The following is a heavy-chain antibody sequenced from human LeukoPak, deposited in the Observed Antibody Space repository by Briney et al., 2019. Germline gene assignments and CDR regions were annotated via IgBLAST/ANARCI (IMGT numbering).Heavy chain of an antibody. CDR3: AKEGLWFGELGDAFDI. CDR1: GFTFSSYA. V-gene: IGHV3-23*01. CDR2: ISGSGGST. J-gene: IGHJ3*02. Sequence: GGSLRLSCAASGFTFSSYAMSWVRQAPGKGLEWVSAISGSGGSTYYADSVKGRFTISRDNSKNTLYLQMNSLRAEDTAVYYCAKEGLWFGELGDAFDIWGQGTMVTVSS. D-gene: IGHD3-10*01.